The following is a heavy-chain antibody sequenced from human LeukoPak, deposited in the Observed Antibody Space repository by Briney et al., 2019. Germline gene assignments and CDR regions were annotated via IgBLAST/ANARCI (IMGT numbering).Heavy chain of an antibody. J-gene: IGHJ4*02. V-gene: IGHV3-21*06. Sequence: GGSLRLSCTASGFTFSTYAMTWVRQAPAKGLDWISSMSRGSSYIYYADSVRGRFPISRDNTKNSLYLEMNNLRGEDTAIYYCARDRPTGASRVFVVQWGQGTPVTVSS. CDR1: GFTFSTYA. CDR2: MSRGSSYI. D-gene: IGHD2-21*01. CDR3: ARDRPTGASRVFVVQ.